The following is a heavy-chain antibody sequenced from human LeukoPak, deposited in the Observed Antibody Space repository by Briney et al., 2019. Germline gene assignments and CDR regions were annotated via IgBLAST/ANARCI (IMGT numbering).Heavy chain of an antibody. Sequence: PGGSLRLSCAASGITVSSKYMSWVRQAPGKGLEWDSVMQSGGSTYYADSVKGRFTISRDNSKNTLYLQMNSLRVEDTAVYYCARDGGAGWYFDLWGRGTLVTVSS. CDR1: GITVSSKY. CDR2: MQSGGST. D-gene: IGHD3-16*01. CDR3: ARDGGAGWYFDL. J-gene: IGHJ2*01. V-gene: IGHV3-53*01.